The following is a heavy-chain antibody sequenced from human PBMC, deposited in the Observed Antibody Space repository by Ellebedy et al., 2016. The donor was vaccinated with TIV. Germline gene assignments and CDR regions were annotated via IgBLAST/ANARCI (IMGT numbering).Heavy chain of an antibody. Sequence: GESLKISCAAPGFIFSSYGMHWVRQAPGKGLEWVAVIWHDGSNTYYADSVKGRFTISRDNSKNTLYLQMNSLRAEDTGIYYCAREAVTRNYYYGMDVWGQGTTVTVSS. J-gene: IGHJ6*02. CDR2: IWHDGSNT. D-gene: IGHD4-17*01. CDR3: AREAVTRNYYYGMDV. CDR1: GFIFSSYG. V-gene: IGHV3-33*01.